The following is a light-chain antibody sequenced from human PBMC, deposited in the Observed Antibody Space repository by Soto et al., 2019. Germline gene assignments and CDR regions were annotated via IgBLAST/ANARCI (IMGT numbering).Light chain of an antibody. Sequence: IQMTQSPSSLSASFGDRVTITCRASQSISSYLNWYQQKPGKAPKLLIYAASTLQSGVPSRFSGSGSGTEFTLTISSLKHEDFATYYCQQLNSYPPTFGGGTKVDIK. V-gene: IGKV1-9*01. CDR2: AAS. CDR3: QQLNSYPPT. J-gene: IGKJ4*01. CDR1: QSISSY.